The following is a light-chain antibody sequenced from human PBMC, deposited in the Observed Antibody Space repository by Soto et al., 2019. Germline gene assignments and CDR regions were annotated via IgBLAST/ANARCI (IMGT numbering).Light chain of an antibody. J-gene: IGKJ2*03. CDR1: QSVLYSSNNMNY. CDR2: WAS. Sequence: DIVMTQSPDSLAVSLGERATINCKSSQSVLYSSNNMNYLSWYQQKPGQPPKLLIYWASTRESGVPDRFSGSGSGTDFTLTISSVQAEDVAVYYCLQHYNTPPYSFGQGTKLEIK. V-gene: IGKV4-1*01. CDR3: LQHYNTPPYS.